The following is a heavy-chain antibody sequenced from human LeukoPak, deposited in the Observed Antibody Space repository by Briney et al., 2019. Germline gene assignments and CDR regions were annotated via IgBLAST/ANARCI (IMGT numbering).Heavy chain of an antibody. CDR1: GFTFSSYW. V-gene: IGHV3-30*03. J-gene: IGHJ4*02. D-gene: IGHD3-22*01. CDR3: ARERYYDSSGSMDY. Sequence: PGGSLRLSCAASGFTFSSYWMNWARQAPGKGLEWVAVISCDGSNKYYADSVKGRFTISRDNSKNTLYLQMNSLRAEDTAVYYCARERYYDSSGSMDYWGQGTLVTVSS. CDR2: ISCDGSNK.